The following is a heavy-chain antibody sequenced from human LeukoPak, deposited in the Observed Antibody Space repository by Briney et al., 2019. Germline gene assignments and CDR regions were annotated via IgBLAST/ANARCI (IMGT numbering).Heavy chain of an antibody. CDR3: STDRRFLEWHFNWGVFNY. CDR2: IKSRTDRGTT. D-gene: IGHD3-3*01. J-gene: IGHJ4*02. Sequence: GGSLRLSCRASGFLFSDAWMSWFRQAPGKGLEWVGCIKSRTDRGTTDYAASVQGRFTISQDDSKDTLYLQMNGLKTEDTAVYYCSTDRRFLEWHFNWGVFNYWGQGSLVTVSS. CDR1: GFLFSDAW. V-gene: IGHV3-15*01.